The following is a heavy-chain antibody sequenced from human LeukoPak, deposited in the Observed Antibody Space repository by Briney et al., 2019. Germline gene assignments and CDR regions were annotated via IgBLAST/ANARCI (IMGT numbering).Heavy chain of an antibody. CDR3: AGVPLLYYYYGMDV. CDR2: IYHSGST. V-gene: IGHV4-30-2*01. Sequence: PSETLSLTCAVSGGSISSGGYSWSWIPQPPGKGLEWIGYIYHSGSTYYNPSLKSRVTISVDRSKNQFSLKLSSVTAADTAVYYCAGVPLLYYYYGMDVWGQGTTVTVSS. CDR1: GGSISSGGYS. D-gene: IGHD2-15*01. J-gene: IGHJ6*02.